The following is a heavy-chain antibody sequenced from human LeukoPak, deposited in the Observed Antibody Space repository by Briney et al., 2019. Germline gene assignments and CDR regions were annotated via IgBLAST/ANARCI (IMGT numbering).Heavy chain of an antibody. D-gene: IGHD3-22*01. Sequence: GESLKVSCKGSGYSFTSYWIGWVRQMPGKGLEWMGIIYPGDSDTRYNPSFQGQVTISADKSISTASLQWSSLQASDTAMYYCARRDYFDSSGSATTFDLWGQGTMVTVSS. V-gene: IGHV5-51*01. CDR3: ARRDYFDSSGSATTFDL. CDR2: IYPGDSDT. CDR1: GYSFTSYW. J-gene: IGHJ3*01.